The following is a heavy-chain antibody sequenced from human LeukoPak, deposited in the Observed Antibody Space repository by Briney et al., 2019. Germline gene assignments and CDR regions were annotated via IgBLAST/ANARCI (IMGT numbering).Heavy chain of an antibody. J-gene: IGHJ4*02. CDR3: AKGVGYCSGGSCQQFDY. CDR2: ISGSGGST. D-gene: IGHD2-15*01. V-gene: IGHV3-23*01. CDR1: GFTFSGYG. Sequence: PGGSLRLSCAASGFTFSGYGMSWVRQAPGKGLKWVSAISGSGGSTYYADSVKGRITISRDNSKNTLYLQMNSLRAEDTAVYYGAKGVGYCSGGSCQQFDYWGQGTLVTVSS.